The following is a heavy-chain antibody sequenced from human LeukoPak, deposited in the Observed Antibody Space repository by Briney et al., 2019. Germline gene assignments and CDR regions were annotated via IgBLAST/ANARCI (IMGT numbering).Heavy chain of an antibody. CDR3: LGELSLYREEY. D-gene: IGHD3-16*02. Sequence: GGSLRLSCAASGFTFSSYSMNWVRQAPGKGLEWVSSISSSSSYIYYADSVKGRFTISRDNSKNTLYLQMNSLRAEDTAVYFCLGELSLYREEYWGQGTLVTVSS. J-gene: IGHJ4*02. CDR1: GFTFSSYS. CDR2: ISSSSSYI. V-gene: IGHV3-21*04.